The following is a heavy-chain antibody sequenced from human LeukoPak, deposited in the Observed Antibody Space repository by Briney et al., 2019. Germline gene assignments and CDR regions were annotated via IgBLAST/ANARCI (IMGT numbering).Heavy chain of an antibody. CDR3: ARGVGATRPFDY. J-gene: IGHJ4*02. V-gene: IGHV4-39*01. Sequence: PSETLSLTCTVSGGSISSTSYYWGWIRQPPGKGLEWIASIYYSGSTYDNPSLKSRVTVSVDTSKNQFSLKLSSVTAADTAVYYCARGVGATRPFDYWGQGTLVTVSS. CDR1: GGSISSTSYY. CDR2: IYYSGST. D-gene: IGHD1-26*01.